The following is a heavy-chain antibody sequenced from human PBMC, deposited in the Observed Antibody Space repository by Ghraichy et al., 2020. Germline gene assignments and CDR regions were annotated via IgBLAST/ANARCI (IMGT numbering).Heavy chain of an antibody. D-gene: IGHD5-12*01. CDR2: IDHSGST. CDR1: GGSFRGYY. Sequence: SETLSLTCAVYGGSFRGYYWTWIRQPPGKGLEYIGEIDHSGSTNHNPSLRSRVTMSVDTSRNQFSLKLSSVTAADTAVYYCARATIRDGMDVWGQGTTVIVSS. V-gene: IGHV4-34*01. CDR3: ARATIRDGMDV. J-gene: IGHJ6*02.